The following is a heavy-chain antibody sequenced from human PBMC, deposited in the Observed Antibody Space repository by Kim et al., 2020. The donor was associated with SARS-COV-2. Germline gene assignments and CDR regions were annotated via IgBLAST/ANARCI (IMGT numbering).Heavy chain of an antibody. CDR1: GFTFSSYG. V-gene: IGHV3-30*03. CDR2: ISYDGSNK. Sequence: GGSLRLSCAASGFTFSSYGMHWVRQAPGKGLEWVAVISYDGSNKYYADSVKGGFTISRDNSKNTLYLQMNSLRAEDTAVYYCAARYSGYRGFDYWGQGTLVTVSS. J-gene: IGHJ4*02. D-gene: IGHD5-12*01. CDR3: AARYSGYRGFDY.